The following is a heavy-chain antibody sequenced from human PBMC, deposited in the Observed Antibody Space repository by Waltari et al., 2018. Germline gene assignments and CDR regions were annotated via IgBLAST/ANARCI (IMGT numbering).Heavy chain of an antibody. CDR1: GGSIGNDY. Sequence: QVRLQESGPGLVKPSETLSLSCTVSGGSIGNDYLSWIRQPPGKGLEWIGFVYHDGITNSNPSLKSRVTISVDTSKNQFSLKLKSVTAADTAVYYCARGGASSKYFDYWGQGTLVTVSS. CDR2: VYHDGIT. D-gene: IGHD6-6*01. V-gene: IGHV4-59*01. J-gene: IGHJ4*02. CDR3: ARGGASSKYFDY.